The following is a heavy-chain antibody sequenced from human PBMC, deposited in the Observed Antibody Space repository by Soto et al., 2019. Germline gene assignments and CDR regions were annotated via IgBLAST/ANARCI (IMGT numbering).Heavy chain of an antibody. CDR1: GGSFSGYY. CDR3: ARLSGSSGGTAVYYGMDV. D-gene: IGHD2-15*01. Sequence: SETLSLTCAVYGGSFSGYYWSWIRQPPGKGLEWIGEINHSGSTNYNPSLKSRVTISVDTSKNQFSLKLSSVTAADTAVYYCARLSGSSGGTAVYYGMDVWGQGTTVTAP. CDR2: INHSGST. J-gene: IGHJ6*02. V-gene: IGHV4-34*01.